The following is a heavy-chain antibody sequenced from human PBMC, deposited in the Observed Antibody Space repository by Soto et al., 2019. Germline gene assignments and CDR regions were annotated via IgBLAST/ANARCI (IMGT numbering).Heavy chain of an antibody. CDR3: GLAAAGTFGFDY. CDR2: ISSSSGYI. Sequence: PGGSLRLSCAASGFTFSSYSMNWVRQAPGKGLEWVSSISSSSGYIYYADSVKGRFTISRDNAKNSLYLQMNSLRAEDTAVYYCGLAAAGTFGFDYWGQGTLVTVSS. J-gene: IGHJ4*02. CDR1: GFTFSSYS. V-gene: IGHV3-21*01. D-gene: IGHD6-13*01.